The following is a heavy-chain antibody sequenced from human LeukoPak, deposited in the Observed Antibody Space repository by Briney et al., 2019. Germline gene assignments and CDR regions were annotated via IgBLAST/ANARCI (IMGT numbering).Heavy chain of an antibody. J-gene: IGHJ6*02. V-gene: IGHV3-43*02. Sequence: TGGSLRLSCAASVFTFDDYAMHWVRQAPGKGLEWVSLISGDGGSTYYADSVKGRFTISKDNSKNSLYLQMNSLRTEDTALYYCAKDIQRWWGATDSNYYYYGMDVWGQGTTVTVSS. CDR2: ISGDGGST. CDR1: VFTFDDYA. CDR3: AKDIQRWWGATDSNYYYYGMDV. D-gene: IGHD2-15*01.